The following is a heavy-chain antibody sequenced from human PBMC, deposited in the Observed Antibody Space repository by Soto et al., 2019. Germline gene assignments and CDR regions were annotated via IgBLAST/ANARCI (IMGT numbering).Heavy chain of an antibody. J-gene: IGHJ1*01. Sequence: QVQLVQSGAEVKKPGSSVKISCKASGGTLSSYTFSWVRQAPGQDLEWMGGIIPLFGTADYAQRFQDRLTITSDQSTSTAYMELSSLRSEDTAVYYCAIEGFSGSYFPNWGQGTLVTVSS. CDR2: IIPLFGTA. CDR1: GGTLSSYT. D-gene: IGHD1-26*01. CDR3: AIEGFSGSYFPN. V-gene: IGHV1-69*01.